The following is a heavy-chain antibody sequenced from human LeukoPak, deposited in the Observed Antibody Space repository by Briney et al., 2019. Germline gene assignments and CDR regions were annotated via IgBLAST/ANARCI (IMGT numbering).Heavy chain of an antibody. CDR1: GFTFSSYG. V-gene: IGHV3-30*18. CDR3: AKEDIPPYYDFWSGYYNWFDP. J-gene: IGHJ5*02. D-gene: IGHD3-3*01. CDR2: ISYDGSNR. Sequence: GRSLRLSCVASGFTFSSYGMHWVRQAPGKGLEWEAFISYDGSNRYYVDSVKGRFTISRDNSKNTLYLQMNSLRAEDTAVYYCAKEDIPPYYDFWSGYYNWFDPWGQGTLVTVSS.